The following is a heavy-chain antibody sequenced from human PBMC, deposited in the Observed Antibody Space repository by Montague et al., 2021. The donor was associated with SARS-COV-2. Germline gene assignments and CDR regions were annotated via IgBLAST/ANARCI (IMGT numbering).Heavy chain of an antibody. CDR3: AHRQSRQRLAGGYFDY. CDR1: GFSLSTSGVG. Sequence: PALVKPTQTLTLTCTFSGFSLSTSGVGVCWIRQPPGKALEWLAXXXWXXXKRXSPSLKSRLTITKDTSKNQVVLTMTNMDPVDTATYYCAHRQSRQRLAGGYFDYWGQGTLVTVSS. D-gene: IGHD6-25*01. CDR2: XXWXXXK. J-gene: IGHJ4*02. V-gene: IGHV2-5*02.